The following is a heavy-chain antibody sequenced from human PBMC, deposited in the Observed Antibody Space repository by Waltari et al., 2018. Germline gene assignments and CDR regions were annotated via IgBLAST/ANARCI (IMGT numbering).Heavy chain of an antibody. D-gene: IGHD6-13*01. CDR2: IRYDGSNK. J-gene: IGHJ4*02. CDR3: AKDSQYSSSWYDY. Sequence: QVQLVESGGGVVQPGGSLRLSCAASGFTFSSYGMHWVRQAPGKGLEWVAFIRYDGSNKYYADSVKGRFTISRDNSKNTLYLQMNSLRAEDTAVYYCAKDSQYSSSWYDYWGQGTLVTVSS. V-gene: IGHV3-30*02. CDR1: GFTFSSYG.